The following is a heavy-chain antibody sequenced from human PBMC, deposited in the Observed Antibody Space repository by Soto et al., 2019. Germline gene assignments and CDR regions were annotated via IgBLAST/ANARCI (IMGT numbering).Heavy chain of an antibody. J-gene: IGHJ4*02. V-gene: IGHV3-23*01. CDR1: GFTFSSYA. D-gene: IGHD2-21*02. CDR2: ISGSGGTT. CDR3: VRNCGGDCSTNFDY. Sequence: EVQLLESGGGLVQPGGSLRLSCAASGFTFSSYAMSWVRQAPGRGLEWVSAISGSGGTTYYGDSVRGRFTVSRDNSRDTLYLQMNSLRADDTALYYCVRNCGGDCSTNFDYWGQGTLVTVSS.